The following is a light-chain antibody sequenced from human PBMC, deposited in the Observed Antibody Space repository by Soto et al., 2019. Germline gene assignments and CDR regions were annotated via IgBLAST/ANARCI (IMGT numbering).Light chain of an antibody. CDR3: QQYGSSPKYT. CDR1: QSVSSSY. J-gene: IGKJ2*01. CDR2: GAS. V-gene: IGKV3-20*01. Sequence: EIVLTQSPGTLSLSPGERATLSCRASQSVSSSYLAWYQQKPGQAPRLLIYGASSTATSIPGRFSGSGSGTDFTLTISRLEPEDFAVYYCQQYGSSPKYTFGQGTKLEIK.